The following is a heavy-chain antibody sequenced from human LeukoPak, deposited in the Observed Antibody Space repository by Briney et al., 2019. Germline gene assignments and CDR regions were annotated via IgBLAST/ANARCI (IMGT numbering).Heavy chain of an antibody. CDR2: IYYSGNT. D-gene: IGHD3-10*01. Sequence: PSETLSLTCTVSGGSISSDSYYWGWIRQPPGKGLEWIGSIYYSGNTYYNPSLKSRVTVSVDTSKNQFSLKLSSVTAADTAVYYCARGYYYGSRSLNRLDPWGQGTRVTVSS. V-gene: IGHV4-39*01. CDR1: GGSISSDSYY. CDR3: ARGYYYGSRSLNRLDP. J-gene: IGHJ5*02.